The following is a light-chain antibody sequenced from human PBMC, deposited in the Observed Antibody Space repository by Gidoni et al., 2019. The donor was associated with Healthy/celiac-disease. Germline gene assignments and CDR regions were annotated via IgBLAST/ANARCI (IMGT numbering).Light chain of an antibody. Sequence: DIQMTQSPSSLSASVADRVTITCRASQSISSYLNWYQQNPGKAPKLLIYAASSLQSGVPSRFSGSGSGTDFTLTISSLQPEDFATYYCQQSYRTPLTFGGGTKVEIK. V-gene: IGKV1-39*01. CDR3: QQSYRTPLT. J-gene: IGKJ4*01. CDR1: QSISSY. CDR2: AAS.